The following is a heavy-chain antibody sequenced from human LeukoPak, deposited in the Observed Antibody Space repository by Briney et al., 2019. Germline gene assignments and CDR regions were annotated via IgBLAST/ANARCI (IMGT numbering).Heavy chain of an antibody. J-gene: IGHJ5*02. Sequence: SETLSLSCTVSGGSISSYYWSWIRQPPGKGLEWIGYISYSGSTNFNPSLKSRVTISVDTSKNQFSLKLSSVTAADTAVYYCAREGTAGTNLNWFDPWGQGTLVTVSS. CDR1: GGSISSYY. D-gene: IGHD1-1*01. V-gene: IGHV4-59*01. CDR2: ISYSGST. CDR3: AREGTAGTNLNWFDP.